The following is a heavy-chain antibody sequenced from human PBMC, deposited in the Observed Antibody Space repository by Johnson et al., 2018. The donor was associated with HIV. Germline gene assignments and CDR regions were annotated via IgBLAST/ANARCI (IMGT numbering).Heavy chain of an antibody. D-gene: IGHD5-18*01. CDR2: IFSVGNT. CDR3: ARDGRDLVTRGAFDI. J-gene: IGHJ3*02. Sequence: EKLVESGGGLVQPGGSLRLSCAASGITVSSNYMSWVRQTPGKGLEWVSVIFSVGNTYYADSVKGRFTISRDNSNNMVYLQMDSLRPEDTAVYYCARDGRDLVTRGAFDIWGQGTVVTVSS. V-gene: IGHV3-66*02. CDR1: GITVSSNY.